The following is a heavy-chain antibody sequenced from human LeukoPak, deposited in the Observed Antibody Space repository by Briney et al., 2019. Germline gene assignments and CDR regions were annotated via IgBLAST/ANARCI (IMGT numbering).Heavy chain of an antibody. CDR3: ARWAAMVTFFDY. CDR1: GYTFTGYY. Sequence: ASVKVSCKASGYTFTGYYMHWVRQAPGQGLEWMGWISAYNGNTNYAQKLQGRVTMTTDTSTSTAYMELRSLRSDDTAVYYCARWAAMVTFFDYWGQGTLVTVSS. CDR2: ISAYNGNT. V-gene: IGHV1-18*04. D-gene: IGHD5-18*01. J-gene: IGHJ4*02.